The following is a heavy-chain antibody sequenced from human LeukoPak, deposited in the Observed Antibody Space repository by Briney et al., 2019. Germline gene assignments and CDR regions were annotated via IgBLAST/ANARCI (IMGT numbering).Heavy chain of an antibody. CDR3: ARDYIQQLRIYYYYGMDV. D-gene: IGHD6-13*01. CDR1: GFTFSSYW. J-gene: IGHJ6*02. CDR2: INSDGSST. Sequence: GGSLRLSCAASGFTFSSYWMHWVRQAPGKGLVWVSRINSDGSSTSYADSVKGRFTISRDNAKNTLYLQMNSLRAEDTAVYYCARDYIQQLRIYYYYGMDVWGQGTTVTVSS. V-gene: IGHV3-74*01.